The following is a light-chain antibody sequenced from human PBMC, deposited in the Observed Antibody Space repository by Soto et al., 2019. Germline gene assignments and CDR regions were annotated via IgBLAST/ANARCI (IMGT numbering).Light chain of an antibody. J-gene: IGLJ1*01. Sequence: QSALTQSASVSGSHGQSITISCSGSSSDIGAYNYVSWYQQHPGKAPKLVIFAVSYRPSGVSNRFSGSKSGNTASLTISGLQAEDEADYYCSSYTSSTSYVFGSGTKLTVL. CDR1: SSDIGAYNY. CDR3: SSYTSSTSYV. CDR2: AVS. V-gene: IGLV2-14*03.